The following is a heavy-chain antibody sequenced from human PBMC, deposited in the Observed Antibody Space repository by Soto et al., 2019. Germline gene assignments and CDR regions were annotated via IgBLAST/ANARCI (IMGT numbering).Heavy chain of an antibody. J-gene: IGHJ6*02. D-gene: IGHD2-15*01. CDR1: GFTFSSYG. CDR3: AKDFVGYCSGGSCYYYYGMDV. V-gene: IGHV3-30*18. Sequence: PVGSLRLSCAASGFTFSSYGMHWVRQAPGKGLEWVAVISYDGSNKYYADSVKGRFTISRDNSKNTLYLQMNSLRAEDTAVYYCAKDFVGYCSGGSCYYYYGMDVWGQGTTVTVSS. CDR2: ISYDGSNK.